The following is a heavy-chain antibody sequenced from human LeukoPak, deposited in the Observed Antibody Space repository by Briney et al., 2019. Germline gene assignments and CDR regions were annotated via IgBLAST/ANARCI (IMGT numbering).Heavy chain of an antibody. D-gene: IGHD6-13*01. CDR3: ARRSSWYFSAGWFDP. CDR2: ISSSSSYI. CDR1: GFTFSSHS. Sequence: PGGSLRLSCAASGFTFSSHSMNWVRQAPGKGLEWVSSISSSSSYIYYADSVKGRFTISRDNAKNSLYLQMNSLRVEDTAVYYCARRSSWYFSAGWFDPWGQGTLVTVSS. V-gene: IGHV3-21*01. J-gene: IGHJ5*02.